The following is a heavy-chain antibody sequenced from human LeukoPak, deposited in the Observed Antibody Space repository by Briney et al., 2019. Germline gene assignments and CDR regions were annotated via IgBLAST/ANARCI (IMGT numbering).Heavy chain of an antibody. V-gene: IGHV3-48*04. CDR2: ISSSGSTI. D-gene: IGHD1-26*01. CDR1: GFTFSSYS. J-gene: IGHJ3*02. Sequence: GGSLRLSCAASGFTFSSYSMNWVRQAPGKGLEWVSYISSSGSTIYYADSVKGRFTISRDNAKNSLYLQMNSLRAEDTAVYYCARDDSGSEGAFDIWGQGTMVTVSS. CDR3: ARDDSGSEGAFDI.